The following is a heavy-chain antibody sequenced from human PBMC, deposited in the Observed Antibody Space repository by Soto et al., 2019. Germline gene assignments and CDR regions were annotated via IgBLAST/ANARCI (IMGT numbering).Heavy chain of an antibody. CDR3: ARTRLDCRTTSCYEF. J-gene: IGHJ4*02. CDR2: ISGNNGGK. CDR1: GYPFTHYG. V-gene: IGHV1-18*01. Sequence: ASVKVSCKSSGYPFTHYGITWIRQAPGQGLEWMGIISGNNGGKTYAQNIQGRVAMTTDTSTNTVYMDLKSLRSDDTAVYYCARTRLDCRTTSCYEFWGQGTLVTVS. D-gene: IGHD2-2*01.